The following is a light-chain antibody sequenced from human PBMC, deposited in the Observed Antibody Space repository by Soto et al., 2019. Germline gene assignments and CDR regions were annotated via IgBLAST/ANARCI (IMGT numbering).Light chain of an antibody. V-gene: IGKV3-15*01. CDR3: QEYRNWNRT. J-gene: IGKJ1*01. Sequence: EIVLTQSPATLSVSPGERVTLSCRASQSVDINLAWYQQKPGQAPRLLIYGASTRATDMPGRFSGRGSGTEFTLTINSLQSEDFGVYYCQEYRNWNRTLGKGTKV. CDR2: GAS. CDR1: QSVDIN.